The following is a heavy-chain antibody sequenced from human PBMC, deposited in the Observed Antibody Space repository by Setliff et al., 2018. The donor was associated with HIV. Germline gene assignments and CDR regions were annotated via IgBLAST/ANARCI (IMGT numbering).Heavy chain of an antibody. Sequence: SETLSLTCTVPGGSINDQYFSWIRQPPGKGLEWIGSVDYSESTNYNSSLGSRVAISLDTSSNQFSLKLSSVTAADTAVYHCAREREAWSAYDSWGQGTLVTVSS. V-gene: IGHV4-59*11. D-gene: IGHD3-3*01. CDR2: VDYSEST. CDR1: GGSINDQY. CDR3: AREREAWSAYDS. J-gene: IGHJ5*02.